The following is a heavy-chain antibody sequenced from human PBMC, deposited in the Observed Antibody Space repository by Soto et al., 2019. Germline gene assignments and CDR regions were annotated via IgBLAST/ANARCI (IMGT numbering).Heavy chain of an antibody. CDR2: ISYDGSNK. CDR1: GFTFSSYG. CDR3: AKGDLDIVVVPAANPHYYYYYGMDV. V-gene: IGHV3-30*18. J-gene: IGHJ6*02. D-gene: IGHD2-2*01. Sequence: PGGSLRLSCAASGFTFSSYGMHWVRQAPGKGLEWVAVISYDGSNKYYADSVKGRFTISRDNSKNTLYLQMNSLRAEDTAVYYCAKGDLDIVVVPAANPHYYYYYGMDVWGQGTTVTVSS.